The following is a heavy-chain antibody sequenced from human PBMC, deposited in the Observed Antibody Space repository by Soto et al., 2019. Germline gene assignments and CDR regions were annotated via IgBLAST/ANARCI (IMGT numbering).Heavy chain of an antibody. CDR3: ARGGLWFGELWGSDFDY. D-gene: IGHD3-10*01. V-gene: IGHV4-34*01. CDR2: INHSGST. J-gene: IGHJ4*02. CDR1: GGSFSGYY. Sequence: QVQLQQWGAGLLKPSETLSLTCAVSGGSFSGYYWSWIRQPPGKGLEWIGEINHSGSTNYNPSLKRRVTIAVDTSKNQFSLKLCSVAAADTAVYYCARGGLWFGELWGSDFDYWGQGTLVTVSS.